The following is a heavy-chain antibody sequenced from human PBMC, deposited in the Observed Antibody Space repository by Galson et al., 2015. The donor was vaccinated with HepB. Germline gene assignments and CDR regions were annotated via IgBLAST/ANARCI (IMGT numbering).Heavy chain of an antibody. D-gene: IGHD6-6*01. CDR3: ARHPYSSSSSSVLGGGMDV. J-gene: IGHJ6*02. CDR1: GYSFTSYW. V-gene: IGHV5-10-1*01. Sequence: QSGAEVKKPGESLRISCKGSGYSFTSYWISWVRQMPGKGLEWMGRIDPSDSYTNYSPSFQGHVTISADKSISTAYLQWSSLKASDTAMYYCARHPYSSSSSSVLGGGMDVWGQGTTVTVSS. CDR2: IDPSDSYT.